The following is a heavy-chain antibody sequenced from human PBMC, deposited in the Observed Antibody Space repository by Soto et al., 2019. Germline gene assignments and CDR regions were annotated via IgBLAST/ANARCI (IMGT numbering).Heavy chain of an antibody. CDR2: INHSGST. CDR1: GGSFSGYY. J-gene: IGHJ4*02. CDR3: ARLLRYFDWLLPNFDY. Sequence: QVQLQQWGAGLLKPSETLSLTCAVYGGSFSGYYWSWIRQPPGKGLEWIGEINHSGSTNYNPSLKNRVTISVDTSKNQFSLKLSSVTAADTAVYYCARLLRYFDWLLPNFDYWGQGTLVTVSS. D-gene: IGHD3-9*01. V-gene: IGHV4-34*01.